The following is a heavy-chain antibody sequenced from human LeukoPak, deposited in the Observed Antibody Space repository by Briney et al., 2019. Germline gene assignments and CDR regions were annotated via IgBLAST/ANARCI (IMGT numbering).Heavy chain of an antibody. D-gene: IGHD3-3*01. Sequence: GGSLRLSCAASGSTFSSYAMSWVRQAPGKGLEWVSAISGSGGSTYYADSVKGRFTISRDNSKNTLYLQMNSLRAEDTAVYYCAKDSLDFWSGYYNYYYYYGMDVWGQGTTVTVSS. V-gene: IGHV3-23*01. J-gene: IGHJ6*02. CDR3: AKDSLDFWSGYYNYYYYYGMDV. CDR2: ISGSGGST. CDR1: GSTFSSYA.